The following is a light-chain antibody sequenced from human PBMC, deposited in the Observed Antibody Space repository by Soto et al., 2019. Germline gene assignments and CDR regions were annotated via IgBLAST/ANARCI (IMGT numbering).Light chain of an antibody. J-gene: IGKJ1*01. CDR2: GAS. V-gene: IGKV3D-7*01. CDR3: QQDYNLPPWT. CDR1: QSVSSSY. Sequence: PGERVTLSCRASQSVSSSYLTWYQQKPGQAPGLLIYGASTRATSIPARFSGSGSGTDFTLTISSLQPEDFAVYYCQQDYNLPPWTFGQGTKVEIK.